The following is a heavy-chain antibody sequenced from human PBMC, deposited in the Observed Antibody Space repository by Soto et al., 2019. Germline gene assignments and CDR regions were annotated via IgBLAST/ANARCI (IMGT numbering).Heavy chain of an antibody. D-gene: IGHD5-18*01. Sequence: QVQLVQSGAEVKKPGASVKVSCKASGYTFTSYDINWVRQATGQGLEWMGWMNPNSGNTGYAQKFQGRVTMTRNTSISTAFMELSSLRSEDTAVYYCARVSGFSYGDYYYYAMDVWGQGTTVTVSS. V-gene: IGHV1-8*01. CDR2: MNPNSGNT. CDR3: ARVSGFSYGDYYYYAMDV. J-gene: IGHJ6*02. CDR1: GYTFTSYD.